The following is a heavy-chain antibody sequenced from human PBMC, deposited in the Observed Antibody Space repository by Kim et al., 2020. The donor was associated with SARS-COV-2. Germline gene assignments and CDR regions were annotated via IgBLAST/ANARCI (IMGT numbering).Heavy chain of an antibody. V-gene: IGHV3-33*07. J-gene: IGHJ4*02. Sequence: GGSLRLSCATSGFAFNDYDIYWVRQAPGKGLEWMAVVWTHGGNKHYADSVKGRFTISRDNYENTGSLQMDGLRAEDTAVYYCARGRQYTTYLDFWGQGTLVTVSS. CDR3: ARGRQYTTYLDF. CDR2: VWTHGGNK. D-gene: IGHD1-1*01. CDR1: GFAFNDYD.